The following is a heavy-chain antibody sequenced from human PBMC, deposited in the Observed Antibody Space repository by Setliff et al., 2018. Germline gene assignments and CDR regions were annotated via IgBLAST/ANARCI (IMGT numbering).Heavy chain of an antibody. V-gene: IGHV1-2*04. CDR2: INPNSGGT. CDR3: ARAHYGSDAFDI. J-gene: IGHJ3*02. Sequence: ASVKVSCKASGGTSSSLAVSWLRQAPGQGLEWMGWINPNSGGTNYAQKFQGWVTMTRDTSTSTVYMELSSLRSEDTAVYYCARAHYGSDAFDIWGQGTMVTVSS. D-gene: IGHD4-17*01. CDR1: GGTSSSLA.